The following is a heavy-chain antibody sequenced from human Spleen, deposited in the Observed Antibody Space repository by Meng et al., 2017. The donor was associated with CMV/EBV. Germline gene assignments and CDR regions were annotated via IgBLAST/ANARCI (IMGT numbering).Heavy chain of an antibody. CDR1: GFRFSSYA. D-gene: IGHD2-2*01. J-gene: IGHJ2*01. CDR2: INSDGSST. V-gene: IGHV3-74*01. CDR3: ARVQGVPAWYFDL. Sequence: GESLKISCVASGFRFSSYALSWVRQAPGKGLVWVSRINSDGSSTSYADSVKGRFTISRDNAKNTLYLQMNSLRAEDTAVYYCARVQGVPAWYFDLWGRGTLVTVSS.